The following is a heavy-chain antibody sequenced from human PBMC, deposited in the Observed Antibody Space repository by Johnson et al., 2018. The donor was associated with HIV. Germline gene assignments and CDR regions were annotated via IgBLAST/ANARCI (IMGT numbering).Heavy chain of an antibody. CDR3: AKEAADDAFDI. Sequence: VQLVESGGGLVQPGGSLRLSCAASGLAFSNYAVKWVSHTPGGDGGTSFADSVRGRYIISRDNSKNTLYLQMNSLRAEDTAVYYGAKEAADDAFDIWGQGTMVTVSS. D-gene: IGHD6-25*01. J-gene: IGHJ3*02. CDR2: TPGGDGGT. CDR1: GLAFSNYA. V-gene: IGHV3-23*04.